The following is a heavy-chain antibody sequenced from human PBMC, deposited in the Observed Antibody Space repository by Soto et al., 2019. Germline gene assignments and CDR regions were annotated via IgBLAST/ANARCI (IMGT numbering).Heavy chain of an antibody. CDR3: ARDTYASGFLERDY. V-gene: IGHV1-69*01. CDR1: GGTFSSYA. Sequence: ASVKVSCKASGGTFSSYAISWVRQAPGQGLEWMGGIIPIFGTANYAQKFQGRVTITADESTSTAYMELSSLRSEDTAVYYCARDTYASGFLERDYWGQGTLVTVSS. D-gene: IGHD3-3*01. CDR2: IIPIFGTA. J-gene: IGHJ4*02.